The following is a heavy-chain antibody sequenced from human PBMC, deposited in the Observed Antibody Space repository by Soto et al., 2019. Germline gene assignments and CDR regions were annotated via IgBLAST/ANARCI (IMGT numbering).Heavy chain of an antibody. D-gene: IGHD5-18*01. Sequence: VQLVESGGGLVQPGRSLRLSCAASGFTFDDYAMHWVRQAPGKGLEWIGYIYYSGSTYYNPSLKSRVTISVDTSKNQFSLKLSSVTAADTAVYYCASKGGYSYGNFDYWGQGTLVTVSS. J-gene: IGHJ4*02. CDR3: ASKGGYSYGNFDY. CDR1: GFTFDDYA. V-gene: IGHV4-31*02. CDR2: IYYSGST.